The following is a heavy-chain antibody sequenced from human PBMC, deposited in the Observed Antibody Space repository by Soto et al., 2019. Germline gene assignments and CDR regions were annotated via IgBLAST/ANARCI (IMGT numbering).Heavy chain of an antibody. CDR2: IWYDGSNK. CDR1: GFTFSSYG. J-gene: IGHJ4*02. CDR3: ARGCGVVVTATSSCFDY. D-gene: IGHD2-21*02. Sequence: QVQLVESGGGVVQPGRSLRLSCAASGFTFSSYGMHWVRQAPGKGLEWVAVIWYDGSNKYYADSVKGRFTISRDNSKNTLYLQMNSLRAEDTAVYYCARGCGVVVTATSSCFDYWGQGTLVTVSS. V-gene: IGHV3-33*01.